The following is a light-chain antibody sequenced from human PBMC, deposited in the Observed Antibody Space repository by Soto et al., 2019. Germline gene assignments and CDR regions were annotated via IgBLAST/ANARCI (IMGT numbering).Light chain of an antibody. CDR1: ALPKQY. J-gene: IGLJ2*01. CDR3: QSADSSGTEV. Sequence: SYELTQPPSVSVSPGQTARITCSGDALPKQYAYWYQQKPGQAPVLVIYKDTERPSGIPERFSGSSSGTTVTLIISGVQAEDEADYYCQSADSSGTEVFGGGTKLTVL. CDR2: KDT. V-gene: IGLV3-25*03.